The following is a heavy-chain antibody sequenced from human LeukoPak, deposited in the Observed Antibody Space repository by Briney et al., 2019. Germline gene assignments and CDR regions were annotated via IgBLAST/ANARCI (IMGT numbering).Heavy chain of an antibody. D-gene: IGHD3-3*01. J-gene: IGHJ4*02. CDR1: GFTFSSYS. CDR2: ISSSSGTI. CDR3: AREVWSGYYGYYFDY. Sequence: PGGSLRLSCAASGFTFSSYSMNWVRQAPGKGLEWVSYISSSSGTIYYADSVKGRFTISRDNAKNSLYLQMNSLRAEDTAVYYCAREVWSGYYGYYFDYWGQGTLVAVSS. V-gene: IGHV3-48*04.